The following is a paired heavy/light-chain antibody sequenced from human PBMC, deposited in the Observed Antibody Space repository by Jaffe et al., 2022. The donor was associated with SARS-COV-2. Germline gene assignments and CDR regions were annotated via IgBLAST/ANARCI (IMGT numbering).Light chain of an antibody. CDR1: ESVSTN. Sequence: EIVMTQSPATLSVSPGEGATLSCRASESVSTNLAWYQQKPGQAPRLLIYGTSTRATGIPARFSGSGSGTEFTLTISRLQSEDFAVYYCQQYNHWPPLTFGGGTKVEIK. V-gene: IGKV3-15*01. CDR2: GTS. J-gene: IGKJ4*01. CDR3: QQYNHWPPLT.
Heavy chain of an antibody. Sequence: QVQLVESGGGVVQPGRSLRLSCAASGFTFSNYGMHWVRQAPGKGLEWVTVISYDGGSEYYADSVKGRFTISRDNSKNTLYLQMNSLRAEDTAVYYCAKDIAAVGTALGYWGQGTLVTVSS. CDR3: AKDIAAVGTALGY. CDR1: GFTFSNYG. V-gene: IGHV3-30*18. CDR2: ISYDGGSE. J-gene: IGHJ4*02. D-gene: IGHD6-13*01.